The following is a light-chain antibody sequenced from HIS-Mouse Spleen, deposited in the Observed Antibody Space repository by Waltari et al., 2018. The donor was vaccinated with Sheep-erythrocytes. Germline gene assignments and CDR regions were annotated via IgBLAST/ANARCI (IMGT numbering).Light chain of an antibody. J-gene: IGLJ2*01. V-gene: IGLV3-10*01. CDR1: ALTKKY. Sequence: SYELTQPPSVSVSPGQTARITCSGDALTKKYAYWYQQKSGQAPLMVIYEDSKRPAGIPERFSGTSSGTMATLTISGAQVEDEADYYCYSTDSSGNGVFGGGTKLTVL. CDR2: EDS. CDR3: YSTDSSGNGV.